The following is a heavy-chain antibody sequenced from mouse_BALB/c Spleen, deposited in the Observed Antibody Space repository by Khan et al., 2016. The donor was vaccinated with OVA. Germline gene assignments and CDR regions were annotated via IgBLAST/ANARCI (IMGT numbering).Heavy chain of an antibody. J-gene: IGHJ1*01. V-gene: IGHV9-1*02. D-gene: IGHD4-1*01. CDR1: GYTFTNYR. Sequence: QIQLVQSGPEVKKPGETVKISCKAAGYTFTNYRMNWMKQAPAKGLKWMGWINTHTGEPTYGDDFKGRFAFSSETSAATAYLQTNNLRHEAMATYFCARETDYGYFDAWGAGTTVTVAS. CDR3: ARETDYGYFDA. CDR2: INTHTGEP.